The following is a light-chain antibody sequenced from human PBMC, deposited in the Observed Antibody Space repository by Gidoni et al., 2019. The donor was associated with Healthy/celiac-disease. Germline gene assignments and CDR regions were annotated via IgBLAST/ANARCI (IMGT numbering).Light chain of an antibody. CDR3: QQYNSYSPKWT. Sequence: DTQMTQSPSTLSASVGERVTITCRASQSISSWLAWYQQKPGNAPKLLIYKASSLESGVPSRFSGIGSGTEFTLTISSLQPDDFATYYCQQYNSYSPKWTFGQXTKVEIK. CDR1: QSISSW. J-gene: IGKJ1*01. CDR2: KAS. V-gene: IGKV1-5*03.